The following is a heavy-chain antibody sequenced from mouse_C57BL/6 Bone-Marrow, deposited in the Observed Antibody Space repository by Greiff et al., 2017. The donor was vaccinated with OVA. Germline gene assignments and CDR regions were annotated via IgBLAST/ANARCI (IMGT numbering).Heavy chain of an antibody. CDR3: TTSHPLNWDWFAY. D-gene: IGHD4-1*01. Sequence: VQLKESGAELVRSGSSVKLSCTASGFNIKDDYTHLVKQRPEQGLVWIGWIDPENGDTEYASKFQGKATITADTSSNTAYLQLSSLTSEDTAVYYCTTSHPLNWDWFAYWGQGTLVTVSA. V-gene: IGHV14-4*01. CDR1: GFNIKDDY. J-gene: IGHJ3*01. CDR2: IDPENGDT.